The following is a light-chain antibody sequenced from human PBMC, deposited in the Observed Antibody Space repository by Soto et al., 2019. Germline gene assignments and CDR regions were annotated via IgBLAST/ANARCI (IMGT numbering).Light chain of an antibody. CDR3: QQYHIWPPWT. J-gene: IGKJ1*01. V-gene: IGKV3-15*01. CDR2: GAS. Sequence: EIVMTQSPDTLSLSPGEGATLSCRVSQSIRSNLAWYQQRPGQAPRLLMYGASTRADGIPARFTGSGSGTEFTLTISSLQSEDFAVYYCQQYHIWPPWTSGQGTKVDNK. CDR1: QSIRSN.